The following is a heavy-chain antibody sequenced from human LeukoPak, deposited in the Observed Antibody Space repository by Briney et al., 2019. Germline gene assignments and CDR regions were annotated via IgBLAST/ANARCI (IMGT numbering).Heavy chain of an antibody. J-gene: IGHJ4*02. Sequence: GRSLRLSCAASGFTFSSYAMHWVRQAPGKGLEWVAVISYDGSNKYYADSVKGRFTISRDNSKNTLYLQMNSLRAEDTAVYYCAREFRRGYSYGQLDYWGQGTLVTVSS. D-gene: IGHD5-18*01. CDR1: GFTFSSYA. V-gene: IGHV3-30-3*01. CDR3: AREFRRGYSYGQLDY. CDR2: ISYDGSNK.